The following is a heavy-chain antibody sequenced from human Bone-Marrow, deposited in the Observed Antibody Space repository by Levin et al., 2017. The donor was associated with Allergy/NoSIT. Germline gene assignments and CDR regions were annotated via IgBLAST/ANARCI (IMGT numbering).Heavy chain of an antibody. D-gene: IGHD5-24*01. V-gene: IGHV3-33*01. J-gene: IGHJ5*02. Sequence: PGGSLRLSCAASGFTFSTYGIHWVRQAPGKGLECVAFIWSDGTNKYYGDSVKGRFTISRDNSKNMLYLQMNSLRVEDTAVYYCARDQFRRATIGARWFDPWGQGTLVTVSS. CDR1: GFTFSTYG. CDR2: IWSDGTNK. CDR3: ARDQFRRATIGARWFDP.